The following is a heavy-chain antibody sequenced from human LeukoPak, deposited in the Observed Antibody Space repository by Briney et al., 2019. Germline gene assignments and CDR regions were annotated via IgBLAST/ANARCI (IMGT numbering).Heavy chain of an antibody. CDR3: AKTGYYGSGSYPNTNYYYYYMDV. CDR1: GYSIGNGYF. D-gene: IGHD3-10*01. Sequence: PSETLSLTCTVSGYSIGNGYFWGWIRQPPGKGLEWIGNIYRTGTTFQNPSLQSRVSMSVDTSKNTFSLNLKSVTAADTAVYYCAKTGYYGSGSYPNTNYYYYYMDVWGKGTTVTVSS. CDR2: IYRTGTT. V-gene: IGHV4-38-2*02. J-gene: IGHJ6*03.